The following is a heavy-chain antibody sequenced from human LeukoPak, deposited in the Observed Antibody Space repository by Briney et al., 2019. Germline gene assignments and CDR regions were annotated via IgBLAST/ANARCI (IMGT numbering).Heavy chain of an antibody. CDR1: GFTFSSYW. J-gene: IGHJ4*02. CDR3: ARHYGDYIYDY. CDR2: MKQDGSEK. V-gene: IGHV3-7*01. Sequence: GGSLRLSCAASGFTFSSYWMSWVRQAPGKGLEWVANMKQDGSEKYYVDSVKGRFTISRDNAKNSLYLQMNSLRAEDTAVYYCARHYGDYIYDYWGQGTLVTVSS. D-gene: IGHD4-17*01.